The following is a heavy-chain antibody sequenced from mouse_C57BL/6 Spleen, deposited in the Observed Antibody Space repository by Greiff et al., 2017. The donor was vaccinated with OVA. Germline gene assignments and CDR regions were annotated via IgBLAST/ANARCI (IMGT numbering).Heavy chain of an antibody. Sequence: QVQLQQPGAELVMPGASVKLSCKASGYTFTSYWMHWVKQRPGQGLEWIGEIDPSDSYTNYNQKFKGKSTLTVDKSSSTAYMQLSSLTSEDSAVYYCARSYYGNADYWGQGTTLTVSS. D-gene: IGHD2-10*01. CDR2: IDPSDSYT. J-gene: IGHJ2*01. V-gene: IGHV1-69*01. CDR3: ARSYYGNADY. CDR1: GYTFTSYW.